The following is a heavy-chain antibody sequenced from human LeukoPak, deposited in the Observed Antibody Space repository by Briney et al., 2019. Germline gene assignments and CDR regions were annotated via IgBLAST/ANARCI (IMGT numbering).Heavy chain of an antibody. V-gene: IGHV4-59*08. CDR1: GGSISSYY. J-gene: IGHJ4*02. CDR2: IYYSGST. Sequence: PSETLSLTCTVSGGSISSYYWSWIRQPPGKGLEWIGYIYYSGSTNYNPSLKSRVTISVDTSKNQFSLKLSSVTAADTAVYYCARNYDSSGYYPTYFGYWGQGTLVTVSS. CDR3: ARNYDSSGYYPTYFGY. D-gene: IGHD3-22*01.